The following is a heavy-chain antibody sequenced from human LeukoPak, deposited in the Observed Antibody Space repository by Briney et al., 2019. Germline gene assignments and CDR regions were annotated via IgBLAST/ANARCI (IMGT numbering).Heavy chain of an antibody. J-gene: IGHJ4*02. CDR1: GFTFSSYA. V-gene: IGHV3-23*01. CDR2: ISGSGGST. Sequence: GGSLRLSCAASGFTFSSYAMSWVRQAPGKGLEWVSAISGSGGSTYYADPVKGRFTISRDNSKNTLYLQMNSLRAEDTAVYYCAKDTYYDILTGYPPIDYWGQGTLVTVSS. CDR3: AKDTYYDILTGYPPIDY. D-gene: IGHD3-9*01.